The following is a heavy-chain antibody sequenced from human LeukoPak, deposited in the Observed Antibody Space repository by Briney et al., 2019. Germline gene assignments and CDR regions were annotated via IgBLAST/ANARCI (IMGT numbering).Heavy chain of an antibody. CDR1: GFTFDDYG. J-gene: IGHJ4*02. CDR2: INWNGGST. CDR3: AKEGVSVAGYFDY. Sequence: GGSLRLSCAASGFTFDDYGMSWVRQAPGKGLEWVSGINWNGGSTGYADSVQGRFTISRDNVKNSLYLQMNSLRAEDTALYYCAKEGVSVAGYFDYWGRGTLVTVSS. V-gene: IGHV3-20*04. D-gene: IGHD6-19*01.